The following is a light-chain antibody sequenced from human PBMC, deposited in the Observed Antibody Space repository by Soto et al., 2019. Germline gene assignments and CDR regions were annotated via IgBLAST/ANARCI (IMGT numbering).Light chain of an antibody. CDR3: QAGGTGGV. J-gene: IGLJ3*02. Sequence: QPVLTQSPSASASPGASVKLTCTLSSGHSDYAIAWHQQQPEKGPRYLMKVTSEGSHTKGDGIPDRFSGSSSGADRYLTISSLRSDDEADYYCQAGGTGGVFGGGTKLTVL. CDR1: SGHSDYA. V-gene: IGLV4-69*01. CDR2: VTSEGSH.